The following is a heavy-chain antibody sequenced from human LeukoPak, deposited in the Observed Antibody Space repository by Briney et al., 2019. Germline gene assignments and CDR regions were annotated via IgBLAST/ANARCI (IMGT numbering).Heavy chain of an antibody. CDR3: ASGAADYYDSSGYARDYFDY. CDR2: INHSGST. CDR1: GGSFSGYY. V-gene: IGHV4-34*01. D-gene: IGHD3-22*01. J-gene: IGHJ4*02. Sequence: SETLSLTCAVYGGSFSGYYWSWIRQPPGKGLEWIGEINHSGSTNYNPSLKSRVTISVDTSKNQFSLKLSSVTAAGTAVYYCASGAADYYDSSGYARDYFDYWDQGTLVTVSS.